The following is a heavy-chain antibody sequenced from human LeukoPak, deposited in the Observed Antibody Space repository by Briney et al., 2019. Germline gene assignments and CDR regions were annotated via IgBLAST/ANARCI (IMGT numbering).Heavy chain of an antibody. CDR3: ARHDSSFGVVKYDAFDI. J-gene: IGHJ3*02. CDR1: GYSISSGVYY. D-gene: IGHD3-3*01. Sequence: SETLSLTCTVSGYSISSGVYYWTWIRQDPGKGLEWIGYIYYSGNTFYNPSLKSRVTISVDTSKNQFSLKLSSVTAADTAVYYCARHDSSFGVVKYDAFDIWGQGTMVTVSS. CDR2: IYYSGNT. V-gene: IGHV4-30-4*08.